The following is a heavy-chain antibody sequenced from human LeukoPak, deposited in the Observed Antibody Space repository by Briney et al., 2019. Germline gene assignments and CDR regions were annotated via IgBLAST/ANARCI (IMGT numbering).Heavy chain of an antibody. Sequence: SETLSLTCTVSGGSISNSSYYWGWIRQPPGKGLEWIGSIYYSGSTYYNPSLKSRVTISVDTSKNQFSLKLSSVTAADTAVYYCARRVAVEELGFDPWGQGTLVTVSS. V-gene: IGHV4-39*01. CDR1: GGSISNSSYY. CDR2: IYYSGST. CDR3: ARRVAVEELGFDP. J-gene: IGHJ5*02. D-gene: IGHD6-19*01.